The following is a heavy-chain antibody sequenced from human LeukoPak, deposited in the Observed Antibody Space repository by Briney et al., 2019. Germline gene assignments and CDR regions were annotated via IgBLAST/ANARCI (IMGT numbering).Heavy chain of an antibody. V-gene: IGHV4-39*01. CDR3: ARLVVREMATIDY. J-gene: IGHJ4*02. CDR1: GGSISSSSYY. CDR2: IYYSGST. D-gene: IGHD5-24*01. Sequence: SETLSLTYTVSGGSISSSSYYWGWIRQPPGKGLEWIGSIYYSGSTYYNPSLKSRVTISVDTSKNQFSLKLSSVTAADTAVYYCARLVVREMATIDYWGQGILVTVSS.